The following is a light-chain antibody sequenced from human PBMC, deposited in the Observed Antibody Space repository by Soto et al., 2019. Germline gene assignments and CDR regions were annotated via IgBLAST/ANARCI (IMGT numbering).Light chain of an antibody. CDR3: SSYSTTSTLV. CDR1: SSDVGGNDY. Sequence: QSVLTQPPSASGSPGQSVTISCTGASSDVGGNDYVSWYQQHPGKAPKLILYEVNNRPSGVSNHFSGSKSGNTASLIISGLQADDEADYYCSSYSTTSTLVFGSGTKVTVL. CDR2: EVN. J-gene: IGLJ1*01. V-gene: IGLV2-14*01.